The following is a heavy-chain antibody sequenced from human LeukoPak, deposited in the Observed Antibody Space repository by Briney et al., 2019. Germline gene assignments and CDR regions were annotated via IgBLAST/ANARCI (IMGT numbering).Heavy chain of an antibody. V-gene: IGHV4-34*01. J-gene: IGHJ4*02. CDR1: GGSFSGYY. CDR2: INHSGST. Sequence: PLETLSLTCAVYGGSFSGYYWSWIRQPPGKGLEWIGEINHSGSTNYNPSLKSRVTISVDTSKNQFSLKLSSVTAADTAVYYCARFRNGVTRRGYYFDYWGQGTLVTVSS. CDR3: ARFRNGVTRRGYYFDY. D-gene: IGHD1-14*01.